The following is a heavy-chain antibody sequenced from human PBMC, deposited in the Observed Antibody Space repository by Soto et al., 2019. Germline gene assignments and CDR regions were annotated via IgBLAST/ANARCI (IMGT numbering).Heavy chain of an antibody. CDR1: GGSISSGGYY. V-gene: IGHV4-31*03. CDR2: IYYSGST. J-gene: IGHJ4*02. Sequence: SETLSLTCSVSGGSISSGGYYWSWIRQHPGKGLEWIGYIYYSGSTYYNPPLKSRVTISVDTSKNQFSLKLSSVTAADTAVYYCAREWTAMALGYFDYWGQGTLVTVSS. CDR3: AREWTAMALGYFDY. D-gene: IGHD5-18*01.